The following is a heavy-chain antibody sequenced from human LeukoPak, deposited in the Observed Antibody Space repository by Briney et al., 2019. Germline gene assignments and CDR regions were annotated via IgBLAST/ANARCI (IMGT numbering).Heavy chain of an antibody. CDR2: INPDSGGT. CDR3: AREGAVGGDI. CDR1: GYIFTGNY. Sequence: ASVKVSCKASGYIFTGNYIHWVRQAPGQGFEWMGWINPDSGGTHCQARVTMTRDTSISTAYMQLSRLTSDDTAVYYCAREGAVGGDIWGQGTLVTVSS. J-gene: IGHJ4*02. D-gene: IGHD6-19*01. V-gene: IGHV1-2*02.